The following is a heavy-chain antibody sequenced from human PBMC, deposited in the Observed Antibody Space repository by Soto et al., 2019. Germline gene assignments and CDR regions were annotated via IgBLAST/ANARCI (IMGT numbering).Heavy chain of an antibody. Sequence: GGSLRLSCAASGFTFSSYAMSWVRQAPGKGLEWVAVISDDGSNKYYADSLKGRFTISRDNSKNTLYLQMNSLRAEDTAVYYCANEWLHDTSGWSLDYWGQGTLVTVSS. CDR3: ANEWLHDTSGWSLDY. CDR2: ISDDGSNK. J-gene: IGHJ4*02. CDR1: GFTFSSYA. D-gene: IGHD3-22*01. V-gene: IGHV3-30*18.